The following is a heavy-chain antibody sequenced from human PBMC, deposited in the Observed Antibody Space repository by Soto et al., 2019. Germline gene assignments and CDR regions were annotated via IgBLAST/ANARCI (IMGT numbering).Heavy chain of an antibody. D-gene: IGHD3-22*01. CDR1: GYRFTSYW. Sequence: PGEFLKISWKGSGYRFTSYWSSWVRQMTGKGLEWMGRIDPSDSYTNYSPSFQGHVTISADKSISTAYLQWSSLKASDTAMYYCARHGLYYYDSSGYSRSPYGMDVWGQGTTVTVSS. CDR2: IDPSDSYT. CDR3: ARHGLYYYDSSGYSRSPYGMDV. J-gene: IGHJ6*02. V-gene: IGHV5-10-1*01.